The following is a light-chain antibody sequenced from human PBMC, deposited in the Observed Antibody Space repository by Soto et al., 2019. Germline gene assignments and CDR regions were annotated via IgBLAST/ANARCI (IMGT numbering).Light chain of an antibody. CDR3: CSYAGSSTWV. J-gene: IGLJ3*02. CDR2: DVS. V-gene: IGLV2-23*02. Sequence: QSALTQPASVSGSPGQSITISCTGTSSDVGNYNLVSWYQQHPGKAPKLMIYDVSKRPSGVSNRFSGSKSGKTASLTISGLQAEDGADYYCCSYAGSSTWVLGGGTKLTVL. CDR1: SSDVGNYNL.